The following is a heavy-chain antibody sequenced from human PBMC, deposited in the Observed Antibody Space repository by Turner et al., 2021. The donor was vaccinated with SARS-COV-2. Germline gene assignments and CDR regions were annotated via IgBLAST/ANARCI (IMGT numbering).Heavy chain of an antibody. CDR3: AGGRGGIVVA. CDR1: VGSISSYY. V-gene: IGHV4-59*01. Sequence: QVQLQESGPGLVKPSETLSLTCTVSVGSISSYYWYWIRQPPGKGLEWIGYIYYKGTTNYNPSLKSRFTISEATSKKQFSLKLSSVTAADPAVYYCAGGRGGIVVAWGQGTPVTVSS. D-gene: IGHD6-19*01. CDR2: IYYKGTT. J-gene: IGHJ5*02.